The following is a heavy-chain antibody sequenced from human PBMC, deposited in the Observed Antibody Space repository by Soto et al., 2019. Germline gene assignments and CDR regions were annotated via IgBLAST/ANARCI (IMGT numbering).Heavy chain of an antibody. CDR1: GFTFSSYA. J-gene: IGHJ6*02. CDR3: AGDTAMDDYYYGMDV. D-gene: IGHD5-18*01. V-gene: IGHV3-64D*06. CDR2: ISSNGGST. Sequence: GGSLRLSCSASGFTFSSYAMHWVRQAPGKGLEYVSAISSNGGSTYYADSVKGRFTISRDNSKNTLYLQMSSLRAEDTAVYYCAGDTAMDDYYYGMDVWGQGTTVTVSS.